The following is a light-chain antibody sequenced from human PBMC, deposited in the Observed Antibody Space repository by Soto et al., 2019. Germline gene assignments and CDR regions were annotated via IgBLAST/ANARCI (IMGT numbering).Light chain of an antibody. Sequence: QSALTQPPSASGSPGQSVTISCTGTSGEIGGYDYVSWYQQHPGKAPKLMIYEVTKRPLGVPDRFSGSKSGNTASLTVSGLQAEDEGDYHCSSYAGSNNPYVCGIGHKVT. V-gene: IGLV2-8*01. CDR1: SGEIGGYDY. J-gene: IGLJ1*01. CDR3: SSYAGSNNPYV. CDR2: EVT.